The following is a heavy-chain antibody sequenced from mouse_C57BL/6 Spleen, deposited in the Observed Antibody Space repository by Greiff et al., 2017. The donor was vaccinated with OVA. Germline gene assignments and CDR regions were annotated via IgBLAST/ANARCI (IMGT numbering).Heavy chain of an antibody. Sequence: EVKLVESGGDLVKPGGSLKLSCAASGFTFSSYGMSWVRQTPDKRLEWVATISSGGSYTYYPDSVKGRFTISRDNAKNTLYLQMSSLKSEDTAMYYCARREFITTVGDYFDYWGQGTTLTVSS. CDR2: ISSGGSYT. CDR3: ARREFITTVGDYFDY. D-gene: IGHD1-1*01. J-gene: IGHJ2*01. V-gene: IGHV5-6*02. CDR1: GFTFSSYG.